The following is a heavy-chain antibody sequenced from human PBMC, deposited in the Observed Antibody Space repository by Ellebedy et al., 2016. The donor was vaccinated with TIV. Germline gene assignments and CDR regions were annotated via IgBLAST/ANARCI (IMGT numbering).Heavy chain of an antibody. V-gene: IGHV4-59*01. D-gene: IGHD6-13*01. CDR2: IYHSGTT. CDR1: GGSIRNYY. J-gene: IGHJ6*02. CDR3: ARNIGAAGPVSVTFVGGMDV. Sequence: SETLSLTCTVSGGSIRNYYWSWIRQPPGKGLEWIGCIYHSGTTNYNPSLKSRVTMSVDMSKNQFSLKLSSVTAADPALYYCARNIGAAGPVSVTFVGGMDVWGQGTTVLVSS.